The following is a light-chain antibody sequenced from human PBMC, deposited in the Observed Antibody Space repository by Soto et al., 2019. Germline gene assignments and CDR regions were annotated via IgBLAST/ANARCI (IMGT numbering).Light chain of an antibody. CDR2: EAT. CDR3: CSYVGSSTFE. CDR1: SSDVGGYNL. Sequence: QSALTQPASVSGSPGQSITISCTGTSSDVGGYNLVSWYQQHPGKAPKIMIYEATKRPSGVSNRFSASKSGNTASLTISGLQAEDEADYYCCSYVGSSTFEFGGGTKVTVL. J-gene: IGLJ2*01. V-gene: IGLV2-23*02.